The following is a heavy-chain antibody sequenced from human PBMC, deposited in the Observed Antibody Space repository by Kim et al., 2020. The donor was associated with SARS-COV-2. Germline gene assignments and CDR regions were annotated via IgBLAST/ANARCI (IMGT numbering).Heavy chain of an antibody. Sequence: GGSLRLSCAASGFTFSSYWMSWVRQAPGKGLEWVANIKQDGSEKYYVDSVKGRFTISRDNAKNSLYLQMNSLRAEDTAVYYCAREYSSGEGGLDYWGQGTLVTVSS. V-gene: IGHV3-7*01. CDR3: AREYSSGEGGLDY. CDR2: IKQDGSEK. CDR1: GFTFSSYW. J-gene: IGHJ4*02. D-gene: IGHD6-25*01.